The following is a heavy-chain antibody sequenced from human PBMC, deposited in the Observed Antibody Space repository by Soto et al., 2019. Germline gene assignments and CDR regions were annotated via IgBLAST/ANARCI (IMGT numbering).Heavy chain of an antibody. J-gene: IGHJ4*02. V-gene: IGHV4-59*08. Sequence: QVQLEESGPGLVKPSETLSLTCTVSGDSISSYYWTWIRQPPGKGLDWIAFIYYGGSINYNPSLKSRVAISVDTSKNQFSLNLNSVTDADTAVYYCARPGLDGGSLEYWGQGTRVTVSS. CDR2: IYYGGSI. CDR3: ARPGLDGGSLEY. D-gene: IGHD3-16*01. CDR1: GDSISSYY.